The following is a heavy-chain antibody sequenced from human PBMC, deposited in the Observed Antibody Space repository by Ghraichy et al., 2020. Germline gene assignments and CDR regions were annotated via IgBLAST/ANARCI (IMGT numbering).Heavy chain of an antibody. CDR1: GGSFSGYY. CDR2: INHSGST. D-gene: IGHD6-13*01. J-gene: IGHJ4*02. CDR3: ASPQLTEQQLVGSYFDY. Sequence: SETLSLTCAVYGGSFSGYYWSWIRQPPGKGLEWIGEINHSGSTNYNPSLKSRVTISVDTSKNQFSLKLSSVTAADTAVYYCASPQLTEQQLVGSYFDYWGQGTLVTVSS. V-gene: IGHV4-34*01.